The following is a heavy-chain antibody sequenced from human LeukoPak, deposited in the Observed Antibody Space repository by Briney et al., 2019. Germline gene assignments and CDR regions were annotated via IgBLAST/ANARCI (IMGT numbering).Heavy chain of an antibody. J-gene: IGHJ6*02. D-gene: IGHD4-11*01. Sequence: SSETLSLTCTVSGGSISSYYWSWIRQPPGKGLEWIGYIYYSGSTNYNPSLKSRVTISVDTSKNQFSLKLSSVTAADTAVYYCARDSSSRYSNYGYYYYYYGMDVWGQGTTVTVSS. CDR3: ARDSSSRYSNYGYYYYYYGMDV. CDR2: IYYSGST. V-gene: IGHV4-59*01. CDR1: GGSISSYY.